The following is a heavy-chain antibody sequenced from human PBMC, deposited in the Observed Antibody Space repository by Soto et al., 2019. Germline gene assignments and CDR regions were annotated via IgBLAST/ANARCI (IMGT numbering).Heavy chain of an antibody. D-gene: IGHD3-22*01. V-gene: IGHV3-49*04. CDR3: TRDGHYYDSSGYYPSDAFDI. Sequence: PGGSLRLSCTASGFTFGDYAMSWVRQAPGKGLEWVGFIRSKAYGGTTEYAASVKGRFTISRDDSKSIAYLQMNSLKTEDTAVYYCTRDGHYYDSSGYYPSDAFDIWGQGTMVTVSS. CDR1: GFTFGDYA. CDR2: IRSKAYGGTT. J-gene: IGHJ3*02.